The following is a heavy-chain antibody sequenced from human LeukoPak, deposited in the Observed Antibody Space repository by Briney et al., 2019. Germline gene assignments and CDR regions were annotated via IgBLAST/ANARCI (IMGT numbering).Heavy chain of an antibody. J-gene: IGHJ4*02. CDR1: GASISSYY. D-gene: IGHD1-26*01. Sequence: PSETLSLTCTVSGASISSYYWSWIRQPAGKGLEWIGRIYSSRSIYNPSLKSRVTMSVDTSKNQLSLKLSSVTAADTAVYYCARAAGRDTTSGLDFDYWGQGILVTVSS. V-gene: IGHV4-4*07. CDR3: ARAAGRDTTSGLDFDY. CDR2: IYSSRS.